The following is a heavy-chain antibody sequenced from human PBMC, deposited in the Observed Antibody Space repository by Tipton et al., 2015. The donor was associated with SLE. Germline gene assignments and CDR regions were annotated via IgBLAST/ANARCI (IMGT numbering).Heavy chain of an antibody. CDR2: INQDGSVR. J-gene: IGHJ3*01. Sequence: GSLRLSCAAPGFTVSAFWMSWVRQAPGKGLEWLANINQDGSVRFYVDSVRGRFTISKDSAKNSLSLQMNSLRAEDTAVYYCAREGRPNAFDVWGQGTMVTITS. CDR3: AREGRPNAFDV. CDR1: GFTVSAFW. V-gene: IGHV3-7*01.